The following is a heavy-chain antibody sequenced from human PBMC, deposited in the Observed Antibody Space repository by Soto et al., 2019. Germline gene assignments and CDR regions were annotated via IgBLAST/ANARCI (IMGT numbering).Heavy chain of an antibody. CDR1: GFTFSSHG. D-gene: IGHD5-18*01. V-gene: IGHV3-23*01. Sequence: EVQLLESGGGLVQPGGSLRLSCAASGFTFSSHGMSWVRQAPGKGLEWVSGISGSGKTTYYADSVKGRFSISRDNSKNKLNLQMNSLRAEDTALYYGAKVGGYRFDYLNYNAMDVWGQGTTVTVSS. CDR2: ISGSGKTT. CDR3: AKVGGYRFDYLNYNAMDV. J-gene: IGHJ6*02.